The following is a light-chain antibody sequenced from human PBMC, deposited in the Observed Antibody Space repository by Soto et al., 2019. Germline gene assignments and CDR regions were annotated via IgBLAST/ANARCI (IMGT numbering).Light chain of an antibody. CDR3: QSYDSTLSARYV. J-gene: IGLJ1*01. CDR2: GNT. CDR1: SSNIGAGYD. V-gene: IGLV1-40*01. Sequence: VLTQPPSVSGAPGQRVTISCTGSSSNIGAGYDVHWYQQRPGTAPKLLIFGNTNRPSGVPDRFSGSKSGTSASLAITGLQAEDEGDYYCQSYDSTLSARYVFGTGTKVTVL.